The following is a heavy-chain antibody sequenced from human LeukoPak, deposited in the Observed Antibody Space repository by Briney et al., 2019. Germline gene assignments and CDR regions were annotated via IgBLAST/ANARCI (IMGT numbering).Heavy chain of an antibody. J-gene: IGHJ4*02. CDR3: AKGRGGATYKAFDY. CDR1: GFTFSSYW. D-gene: IGHD1-26*01. CDR2: IKQDGSEK. V-gene: IGHV3-7*03. Sequence: GGSLRLSCAASGFTFSSYWMSWVRQAPGKGLEWVANIKQDGSEKYYVDSVKGRFTISRDNAKNSLYLQMNSLRAEDTALYYCAKGRGGATYKAFDYWGQGTLVTVSS.